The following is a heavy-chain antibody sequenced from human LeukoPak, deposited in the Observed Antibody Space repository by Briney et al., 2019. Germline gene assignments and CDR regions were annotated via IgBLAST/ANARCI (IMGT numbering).Heavy chain of an antibody. V-gene: IGHV3-30*04. CDR1: GFTFSSYA. CDR3: ARERYCGGDCYSQAFDI. CDR2: ISYDGNNK. D-gene: IGHD2-21*02. J-gene: IGHJ3*02. Sequence: GGSLRLSCAASGFTFSSYAMHWVRQAPGKGLEWVAVISYDGNNKYYTGSVKGRFTISRDNSKNTLYLQMNSLRSEDTAVYYCARERYCGGDCYSQAFDIWGQGTMVTVSS.